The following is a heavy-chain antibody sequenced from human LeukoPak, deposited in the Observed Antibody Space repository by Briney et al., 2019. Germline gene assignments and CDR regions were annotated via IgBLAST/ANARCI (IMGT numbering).Heavy chain of an antibody. CDR1: GGSISSYY. J-gene: IGHJ6*02. CDR3: ARDHRIMIFGVAHLYTYYGMDV. CDR2: IYTSGST. Sequence: SETLSLTCTVSGGSISSYYWSWIRQPAGKGLEWIGRIYTSGSTNYNPSLKSRVTMSVDTSKNQFSLKLSSVTAADTAVYYCARDHRIMIFGVAHLYTYYGMDVWGQGTTVTVSS. V-gene: IGHV4-4*07. D-gene: IGHD3-3*01.